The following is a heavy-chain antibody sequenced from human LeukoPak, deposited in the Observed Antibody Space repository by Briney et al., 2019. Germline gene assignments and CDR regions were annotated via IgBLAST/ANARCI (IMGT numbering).Heavy chain of an antibody. Sequence: GGSLRLSCAASGFNFRNYGMHWVRQAPGQGLEWVSSIGSDNKPHYSESVKGRFAISRDNSKSMLFLQLNSLRAEDTALYYCARDLHYYVAVDVWGQGTTVTVSS. D-gene: IGHD3-10*02. CDR2: IGSDNKP. V-gene: IGHV3-23*01. CDR3: ARDLHYYVAVDV. J-gene: IGHJ6*02. CDR1: GFNFRNYG.